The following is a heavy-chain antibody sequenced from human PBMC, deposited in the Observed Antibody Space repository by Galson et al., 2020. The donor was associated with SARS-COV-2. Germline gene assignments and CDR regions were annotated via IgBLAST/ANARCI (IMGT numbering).Heavy chain of an antibody. CDR2: IYYSGST. J-gene: IGHJ4*02. Sequence: SETLSLTCTVSGGSINTADYYWSWIHQPPGEGLEWIGYIYYSGSTYYNPSLKSRVTISIDTSQNQFSLTLSSVTAADTAVYYCAREGPLYSSSLDYWGQGTLVTVSS. V-gene: IGHV4-30-4*01. D-gene: IGHD6-6*01. CDR3: AREGPLYSSSLDY. CDR1: GGSINTADYY.